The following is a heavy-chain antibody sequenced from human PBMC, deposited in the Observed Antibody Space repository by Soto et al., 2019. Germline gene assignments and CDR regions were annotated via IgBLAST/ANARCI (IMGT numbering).Heavy chain of an antibody. CDR3: ARWWSGSRQGFDP. D-gene: IGHD3-3*01. V-gene: IGHV4-31*03. J-gene: IGHJ5*02. CDR1: GGSISSGDYY. CDR2: IYYSGST. Sequence: QVQLQESGPGLVKPSQTLSLTCTVSGGSISSGDYYWSWIRQHPGKGLGWIGYIYYSGSTYYNPPVMRRVTISVDTSKNHFTLKLISVTAADTAVYYCARWWSGSRQGFDPWGQGTLVTVSS.